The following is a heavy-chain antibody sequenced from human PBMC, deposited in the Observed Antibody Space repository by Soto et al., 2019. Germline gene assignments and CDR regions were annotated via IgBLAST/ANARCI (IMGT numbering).Heavy chain of an antibody. D-gene: IGHD3-22*01. J-gene: IGHJ4*02. Sequence: QVQLQESGPGLVKPSETLSLTCTVSGGSISSYYWSWIRQPPGKGLEWIGYIYYSGSTNYNPSLKSRVTISVDTSKNQFSLKLSSVTAADTAVYYCARALYDSSGYYNFDYWGQGTLVTVSS. CDR1: GGSISSYY. V-gene: IGHV4-59*01. CDR3: ARALYDSSGYYNFDY. CDR2: IYYSGST.